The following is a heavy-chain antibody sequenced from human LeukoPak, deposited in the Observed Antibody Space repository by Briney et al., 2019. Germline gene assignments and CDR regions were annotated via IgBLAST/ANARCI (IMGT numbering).Heavy chain of an antibody. J-gene: IGHJ4*02. CDR2: ISGSGDST. V-gene: IGHV3-23*01. D-gene: IGHD3-3*01. CDR1: GFTFSTYA. CDR3: AKVGGYYDFWSGYFDY. Sequence: TGGSLRLSCAASGFTFSTYAVTWVRQAPGKGLEWVSTISGSGDSTYYADSVKGRFTISRDNSKDTLYLQMNSLRAEDTAVYYCAKVGGYYDFWSGYFDYWGQGTLVTVSS.